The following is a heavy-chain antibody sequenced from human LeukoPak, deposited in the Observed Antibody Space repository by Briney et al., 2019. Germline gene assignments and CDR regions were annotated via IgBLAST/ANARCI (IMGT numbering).Heavy chain of an antibody. V-gene: IGHV3-23*01. CDR3: AKDVRVGGGGMDV. D-gene: IGHD1-26*01. J-gene: IGHJ6*02. CDR2: ISAIGANT. CDR1: GFTFSSHA. Sequence: GGSLRLSCAASGFTFSSHAMTWVRQAPGKGLEWASLISAIGANTYYADSVKGRFTISRDNSKNTLSLQMNSLRAEDTAVYYCAKDVRVGGGGMDVWGQGTPVTVSS.